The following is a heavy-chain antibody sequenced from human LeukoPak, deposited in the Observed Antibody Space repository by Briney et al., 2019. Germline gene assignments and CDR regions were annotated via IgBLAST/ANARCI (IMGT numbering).Heavy chain of an antibody. CDR1: GGSISSSSYY. J-gene: IGHJ4*02. CDR2: IYYSGST. D-gene: IGHD6-13*01. V-gene: IGHV4-39*01. Sequence: SETLSLTCTVSGGSISSSSYYWGWIRQPPGKGLEWIGGIYYSGSTYYNPSLKSRVTISVDTSKNQFSLKLSSVTAADTAVYYCARLSPGEGIAADNWGQGTLVTVSS. CDR3: ARLSPGEGIAADN.